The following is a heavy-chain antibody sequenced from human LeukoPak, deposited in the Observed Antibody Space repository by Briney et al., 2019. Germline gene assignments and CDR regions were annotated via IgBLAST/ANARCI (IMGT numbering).Heavy chain of an antibody. J-gene: IGHJ4*02. CDR1: GFTFSSYG. CDR3: ARDQRLWSLPPAGLGY. D-gene: IGHD6-25*01. V-gene: IGHV3-33*01. Sequence: GRSLRLSCAASGFTFSSYGMHWVRQAPGKGLEWVAVIWYDGSNKYYADSVKGRFTISKDNSKNTLYLQMNSLRAEDTAVYYCARDQRLWSLPPAGLGYWGQGTLVTVSS. CDR2: IWYDGSNK.